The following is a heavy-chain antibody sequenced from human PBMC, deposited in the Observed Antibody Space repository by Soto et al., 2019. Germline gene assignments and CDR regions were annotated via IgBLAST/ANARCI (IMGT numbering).Heavy chain of an antibody. D-gene: IGHD2-2*01. CDR3: ARAALRYCSSTSCYLDV. Sequence: GGSLRLSCAASGFTFSSYSMNWVRQAPGKGLEWVSSISSSSSYIYYADSVKGRFTISRDNAKNSLYLQMNSLRAEDTAVYYCARAALRYCSSTSCYLDVWGKGTTVTVSS. CDR2: ISSSSSYI. V-gene: IGHV3-21*01. J-gene: IGHJ6*04. CDR1: GFTFSSYS.